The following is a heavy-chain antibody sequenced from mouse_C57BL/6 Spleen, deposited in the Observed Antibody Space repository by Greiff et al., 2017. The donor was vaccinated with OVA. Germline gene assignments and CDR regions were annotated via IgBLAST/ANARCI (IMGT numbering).Heavy chain of an antibody. CDR1: GFTFSSYG. Sequence: EVMLVESGGDLVKPGGSLKLSCAASGFTFSSYGMSWVRQTPDKRLEWVATISSGGSYTYYPDSVKGRFTISRGNAKNTLYLQMSSLKSEDTAMYYCARQGLYYGNYGLWGQGTLVTVSA. CDR3: ARQGLYYGNYGL. D-gene: IGHD2-1*01. CDR2: ISSGGSYT. J-gene: IGHJ3*01. V-gene: IGHV5-6*01.